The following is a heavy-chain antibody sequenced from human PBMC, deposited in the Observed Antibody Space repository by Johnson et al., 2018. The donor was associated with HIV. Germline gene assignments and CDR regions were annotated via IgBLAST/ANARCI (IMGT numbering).Heavy chain of an antibody. D-gene: IGHD4-17*01. CDR2: INWNGGST. V-gene: IGHV3-20*04. CDR3: AREHYGDYSADAFDI. CDR1: GFTFRDYG. Sequence: VQVLESGGIVVRPGGSLRLSCTASGFTFRDYGMTWVRQAPGKGLEWVSGINWNGGSTGYADSVNGRFTISRDNAKNSLYLQMNSLRVEDTAVYYCAREHYGDYSADAFDIWGQGTMVTVSS. J-gene: IGHJ3*02.